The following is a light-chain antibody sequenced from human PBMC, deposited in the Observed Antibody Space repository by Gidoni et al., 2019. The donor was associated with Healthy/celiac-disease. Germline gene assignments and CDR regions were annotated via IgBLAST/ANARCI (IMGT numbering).Light chain of an antibody. J-gene: IGKJ1*01. Sequence: EIVMTQSPATLSVSPGERATLSCRASQRVSSNLAWYQQKPGKAPRLLIYGACTRATGSPARCSGSGSGTEFTLTISSLQSEDFAVYYCQQYNNWPPWTFGQXTKVEIK. CDR3: QQYNNWPPWT. CDR1: QRVSSN. V-gene: IGKV3-15*01. CDR2: GAC.